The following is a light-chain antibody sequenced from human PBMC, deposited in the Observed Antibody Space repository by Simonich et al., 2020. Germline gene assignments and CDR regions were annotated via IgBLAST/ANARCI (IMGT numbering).Light chain of an antibody. Sequence: QSALTQPASVSGSPGQSITISCTGTSSDVGGYNYVSWYQQHPGKAPKLMIYDVSKRPAGVSNRFSGSKSGNTASLTTSGLQAEDEADYYCSSYTSSSTFDWVFGGGTKLTVL. CDR1: SSDVGGYNY. J-gene: IGLJ3*02. V-gene: IGLV2-14*01. CDR3: SSYTSSSTFDWV. CDR2: DVS.